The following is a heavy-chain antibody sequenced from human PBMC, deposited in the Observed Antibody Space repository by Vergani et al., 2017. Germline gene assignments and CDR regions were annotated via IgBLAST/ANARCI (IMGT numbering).Heavy chain of an antibody. V-gene: IGHV3-53*04. CDR1: GFTVSSNY. Sequence: EVQLVESGGGLVQPGGSLRLSCAASGFTVSSNYMSWVRQAPGKGLEWVSVIYSGGSTYYADAGKGRFTISRHNSKNTLYLQMTSLRAEDTAVNYCARVVWSSSSWRTYYYYMDVWGKGTTVTVSS. J-gene: IGHJ6*03. CDR3: ARVVWSSSSWRTYYYYMDV. CDR2: IYSGGST. D-gene: IGHD6-13*01.